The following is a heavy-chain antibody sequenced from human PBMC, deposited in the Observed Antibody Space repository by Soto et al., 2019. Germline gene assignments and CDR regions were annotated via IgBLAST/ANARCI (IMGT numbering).Heavy chain of an antibody. CDR2: IYYSGST. J-gene: IGHJ5*02. V-gene: IGHV4-39*01. CDR3: ARGRGSGWYNWFDP. D-gene: IGHD6-19*01. CDR1: GGSISSSSYY. Sequence: ETLSLTCTVSGGSISSSSYYWGWIRQPPGKGLEWIGSIYYSGSTYYNPSLKSRVTISVDTSKNQFSLKMSSVTASDTAVYYCARGRGSGWYNWFDPWGQGTLVTVSS.